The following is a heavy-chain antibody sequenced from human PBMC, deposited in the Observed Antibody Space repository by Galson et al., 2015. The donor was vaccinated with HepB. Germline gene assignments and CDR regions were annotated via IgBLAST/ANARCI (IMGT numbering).Heavy chain of an antibody. CDR2: ISGDGTYI. CDR3: VSPLYSGSSHDAFDI. V-gene: IGHV3-11*03. Sequence: SLRLSCAASGFTFSDYYMSWIREAPGKGLEWVSYISGDGTYINYADSVKGRFTISRDNAKTSLYLQMNSLRAEDTAVYYCVSPLYSGSSHDAFDIWGQGTMVTVSS. J-gene: IGHJ3*02. D-gene: IGHD1-26*01. CDR1: GFTFSDYY.